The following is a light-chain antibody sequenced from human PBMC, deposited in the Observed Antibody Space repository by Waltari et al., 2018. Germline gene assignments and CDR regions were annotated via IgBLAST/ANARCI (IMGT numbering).Light chain of an antibody. CDR3: QVWDSSSDHWV. CDR2: DDS. J-gene: IGLJ3*02. Sequence: SYVLPKPPSVSVAPGKTARITTGGHNIGSKSVHWYQQKPGQAPVVVVNDDSDRPSGIPERFSGSNSGNTATLTISRVEAGDEADYYCQVWDSSSDHWVFGGGTKLTVL. V-gene: IGLV3-21*03. CDR1: NIGSKS.